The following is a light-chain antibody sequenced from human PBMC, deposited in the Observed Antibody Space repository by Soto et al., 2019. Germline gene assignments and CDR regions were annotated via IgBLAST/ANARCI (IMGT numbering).Light chain of an antibody. J-gene: IGKJ4*01. CDR2: DAS. CDR1: QSIISW. Sequence: DIEMTQSPSTLSASVGDSVTITCRASQSIISWLAWYQQKPGKAPKFLMYDASTLESGVPSRFSGIGSGTDFTLSISSLQPEDFATYNCQLSYSGPLTFGGGTMV. CDR3: QLSYSGPLT. V-gene: IGKV1-5*01.